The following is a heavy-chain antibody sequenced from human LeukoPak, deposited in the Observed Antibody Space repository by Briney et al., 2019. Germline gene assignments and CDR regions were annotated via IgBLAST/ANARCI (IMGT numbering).Heavy chain of an antibody. CDR1: GFTVSSNY. D-gene: IGHD2-2*01. CDR3: ARDRPPVYCSGTSCYRDY. J-gene: IGHJ4*02. Sequence: PGGSLRLSCAASGFTVSSNYMSWVRQAPGKGLEWVLVIYSGGSTYYADSVKGRFTISRDNSKNTLYLQMNSLRAEDTAVYYCARDRPPVYCSGTSCYRDYWGQGTLVTVSS. CDR2: IYSGGST. V-gene: IGHV3-66*02.